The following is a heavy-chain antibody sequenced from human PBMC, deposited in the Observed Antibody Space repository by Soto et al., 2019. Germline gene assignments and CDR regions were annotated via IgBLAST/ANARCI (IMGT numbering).Heavy chain of an antibody. CDR2: IYWDDDK. Sequence: SGPTLVNPTQTLTLTCTFSGFSLSTSGVGVGWIRQPPGKALEWLSLIYWDDDKRYSPSLKSRLTITKDTSKNQVVLTMTNMDPVDTATYYCAHRLPLFSSQAPFIKSLGSFDYWGQGTLVTVSS. J-gene: IGHJ4*02. D-gene: IGHD3-16*02. CDR1: GFSLSTSGVG. V-gene: IGHV2-5*02. CDR3: AHRLPLFSSQAPFIKSLGSFDY.